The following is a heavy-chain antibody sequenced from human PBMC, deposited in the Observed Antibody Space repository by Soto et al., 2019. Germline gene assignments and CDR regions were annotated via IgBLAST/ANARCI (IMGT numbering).Heavy chain of an antibody. CDR2: MNPNSGYT. CDR1: GYTFTSYH. Sequence: QVQLVQSGAEVRKPGASVRVSCKASGYTFTSYHMNWMRQAPGQGLEWMGWMNPNSGYTAYAQKFQGRVTMTRNTSINTIYMDLSSLRSEDTAVYYCARADSGWYGGYFDYWGQGTLVTVSS. D-gene: IGHD6-19*01. V-gene: IGHV1-8*01. CDR3: ARADSGWYGGYFDY. J-gene: IGHJ4*02.